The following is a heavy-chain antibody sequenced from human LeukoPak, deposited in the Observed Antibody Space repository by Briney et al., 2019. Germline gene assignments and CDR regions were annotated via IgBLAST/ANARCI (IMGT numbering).Heavy chain of an antibody. J-gene: IGHJ4*02. CDR2: ISGSGGST. V-gene: IGHV3-23*01. D-gene: IGHD3-10*01. CDR3: AKDPQLLWFGTISD. CDR1: GSTFSSHA. Sequence: PGGSLRLSCAASGSTFSSHAMSWVRQAPGKGLEWVSAISGSGGSTYYADSVKGRFAISRDNSKNTLYLQMNSLRAEDTAVYYCAKDPQLLWFGTISDWGQGTLVTVSS.